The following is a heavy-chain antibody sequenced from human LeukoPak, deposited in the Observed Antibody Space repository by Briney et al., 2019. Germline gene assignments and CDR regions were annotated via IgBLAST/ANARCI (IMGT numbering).Heavy chain of an antibody. Sequence: ASVKVSCKASGGTFISYAISWVRQAPGQGLEWMGGIIPIFSTANYAQKFQGRVTITADESTSTAYMELSSLRSEDTAVYYCASCSGGSCYFDYWGQGTLVTVSS. CDR1: GGTFISYA. CDR3: ASCSGGSCYFDY. J-gene: IGHJ4*02. V-gene: IGHV1-69*13. D-gene: IGHD2-15*01. CDR2: IIPIFSTA.